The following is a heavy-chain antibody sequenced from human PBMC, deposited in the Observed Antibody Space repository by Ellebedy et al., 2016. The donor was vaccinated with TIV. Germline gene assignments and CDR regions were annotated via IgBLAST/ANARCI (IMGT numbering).Heavy chain of an antibody. CDR1: GFTFSLSW. CDR3: ASYSNYNWFDP. CDR2: IHGDGSTT. Sequence: LGGSLRLSCTVSGFTFSLSWMHWIRHAPGKGLVWVSRIHGDGSTTSYADSVKVRFTSSRDNAKNTLYLQMNSRRAEDTAVYYWASYSNYNWFDPWGQGTLVTVSS. D-gene: IGHD4-11*01. J-gene: IGHJ5*02. V-gene: IGHV3-74*01.